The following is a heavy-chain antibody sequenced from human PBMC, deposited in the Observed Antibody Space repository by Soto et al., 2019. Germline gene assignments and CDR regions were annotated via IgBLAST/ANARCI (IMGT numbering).Heavy chain of an antibody. CDR2: ISYDGSNK. Sequence: GGSLRLSCAASGFTFSSYAMHWVRPAPGKGLEWVAVISYDGSNKYYADSVKGRFTISRDNSKNTLYLQMNSLRAEDTAVYYCAREQQLGGFDYWGQGTLVTVSS. D-gene: IGHD6-13*01. CDR3: AREQQLGGFDY. J-gene: IGHJ4*02. V-gene: IGHV3-30*04. CDR1: GFTFSSYA.